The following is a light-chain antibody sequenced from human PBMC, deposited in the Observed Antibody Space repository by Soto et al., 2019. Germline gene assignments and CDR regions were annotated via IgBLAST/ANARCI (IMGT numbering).Light chain of an antibody. CDR3: QSYDTSLSGFVV. CDR2: ADN. V-gene: IGLV1-40*01. Sequence: QSVLTQPPSVSGAPGQRVTISCTGSSSNIGAGYGVHWYQQLPGTAPKLLIYADNNRPSGVPDRVSGSKSGTSASLAITGLQAEDEADYYCQSYDTSLSGFVVFGGGTKLTVL. J-gene: IGLJ2*01. CDR1: SSNIGAGYG.